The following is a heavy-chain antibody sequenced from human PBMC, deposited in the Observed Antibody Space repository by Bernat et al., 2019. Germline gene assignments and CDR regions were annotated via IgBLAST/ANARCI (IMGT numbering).Heavy chain of an antibody. D-gene: IGHD2-2*03. V-gene: IGHV3-48*04. CDR1: GFTFSSYS. Sequence: EVQLVESGGGLVQPGGSLRLSCAASGFTFSSYSMNWVRQAPGKGLEWVSYISSSSSYTNYADSVKGRFTISRDNAKNSLYLQMNSLRAEDTAVYYCARVGYCSSTSCSRYFDLWGRGTLVTVSS. CDR3: ARVGYCSSTSCSRYFDL. J-gene: IGHJ2*01. CDR2: ISSSSSYT.